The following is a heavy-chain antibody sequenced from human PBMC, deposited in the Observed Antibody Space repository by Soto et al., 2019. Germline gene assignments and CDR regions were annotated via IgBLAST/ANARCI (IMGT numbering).Heavy chain of an antibody. V-gene: IGHV2-5*02. J-gene: IGHJ3*01. CDR3: AHIMITYGGVSALDAFDF. Sequence: QITLRESGPPVLKSTETLTLTCTFSGVSLTTNGVGVGWIRQSPGRAPEWLAIIYWDDDRRYSPSLESRLAITKDTSKNQVVLTMTNLDPMDTATYYCAHIMITYGGVSALDAFDFWGQGTVVTVSS. CDR2: IYWDDDR. D-gene: IGHD3-16*01. CDR1: GVSLTTNGVG.